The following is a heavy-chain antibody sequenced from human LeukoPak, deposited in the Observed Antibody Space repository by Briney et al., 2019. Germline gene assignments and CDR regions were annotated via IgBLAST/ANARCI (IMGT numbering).Heavy chain of an antibody. CDR2: ISSSGSAI. J-gene: IGHJ4*02. CDR3: ARGGSLGY. D-gene: IGHD6-19*01. CDR1: GFTFSSYE. V-gene: IGHV3-48*03. Sequence: GGSLSLSCAASGFTFSSYEMNWVRQAPGKGLEWVSKISSSGSAIYYADSVKGRFTISRDDAKSTLYLQMNSLRAEDTAVYYCARGGSLGYWGQGTLVTVSS.